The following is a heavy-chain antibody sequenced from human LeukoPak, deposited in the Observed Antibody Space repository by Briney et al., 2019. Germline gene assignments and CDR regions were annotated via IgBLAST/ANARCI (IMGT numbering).Heavy chain of an antibody. CDR2: INPSGGST. D-gene: IGHD4-23*01. J-gene: IGHJ4*02. Sequence: ASVKVSCKASGYTFTSYYMHWVRQDPGQGLEWMGIINPSGGSTSYAQKFQGRVTMTSDTSTSTVYMELHSLRSEDTAVYFCARVGITAATADYWGQGALVTVSS. CDR3: ARVGITAATADY. V-gene: IGHV1-46*01. CDR1: GYTFTSYY.